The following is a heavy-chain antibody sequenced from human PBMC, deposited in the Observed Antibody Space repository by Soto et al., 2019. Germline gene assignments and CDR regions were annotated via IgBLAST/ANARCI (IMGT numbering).Heavy chain of an antibody. CDR2: INFRGTST. J-gene: IGHJ4*02. D-gene: IGHD6-19*01. V-gene: IGHV3-23*01. CDR1: GFTCRNSA. CDR3: AKGAVSMAVAGRTFAH. Sequence: EVQLLASGGGLVQPGGSLRLSCAASGFTCRNSAMSWVRQAPWKGLEWVSAINFRGTSTYYADSVKGRFTISSDNPKNTLYLQMNSLRAEDTAVYYCAKGAVSMAVAGRTFAHWGQGTLVTVSS.